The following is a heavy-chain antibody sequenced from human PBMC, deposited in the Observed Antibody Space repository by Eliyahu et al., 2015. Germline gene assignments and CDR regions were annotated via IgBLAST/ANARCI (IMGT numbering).Heavy chain of an antibody. CDR2: IKYDGSEK. CDR1: GFTLGXYW. CDR3: ATERVRGYDN. Sequence: EVQLVESGGGLVQPGGSLRLXCTAXGFTLGXYWMXWVRQAPGEGPEWVANIKYDGSEKFYVDSVKGRCTISRDDARSSLFLQMDNLRVEDTAMYYCATERVRGYDNWGQGTLVTVSS. J-gene: IGHJ4*02. D-gene: IGHD3-3*01. V-gene: IGHV3-7*04.